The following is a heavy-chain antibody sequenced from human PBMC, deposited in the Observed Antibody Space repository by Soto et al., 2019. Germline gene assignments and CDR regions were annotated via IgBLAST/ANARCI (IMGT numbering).Heavy chain of an antibody. CDR3: AREGSSSWYMYYYYGMDV. Sequence: GGSLRLSCAASGFTFSSYAMHWVRQAPGKGLEWVAVISYDGSNKYYADSVKGRFTISRDNSKNTLYLQMNSLRAEDTAVYYCAREGSSSWYMYYYYGMDVWGQGTTVTVSS. D-gene: IGHD6-13*01. J-gene: IGHJ6*02. CDR2: ISYDGSNK. V-gene: IGHV3-30-3*01. CDR1: GFTFSSYA.